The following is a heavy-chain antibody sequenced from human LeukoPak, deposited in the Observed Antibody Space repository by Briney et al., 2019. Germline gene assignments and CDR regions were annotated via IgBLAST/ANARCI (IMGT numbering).Heavy chain of an antibody. CDR2: IYYSGST. CDR1: GGSISSSSYY. D-gene: IGHD4-17*01. CDR3: ARSKTVNYYYYYMDV. V-gene: IGHV4-39*01. Sequence: SETLSLTCTVSGGSISSSSYYWGWIRQPPGKGLEWIGSIYYSGSTYYNPSLKSRVTISVDTSKNQFSLKLSSVTAADTAVYYCARSKTVNYYYYYMDVWGKGTTVTISS. J-gene: IGHJ6*03.